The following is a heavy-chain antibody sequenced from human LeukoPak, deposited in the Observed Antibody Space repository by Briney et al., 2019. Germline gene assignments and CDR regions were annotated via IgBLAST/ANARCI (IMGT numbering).Heavy chain of an antibody. J-gene: IGHJ4*02. V-gene: IGHV4-39*07. Sequence: SETLSLTCTVSGGSISSGDYYWSWIRQPPGKGLEWIGEINHSGSTNYNPSLKSRVTISVDTSKNQFSLKLSSVTAADTAVYYCARGMRPLDYWGQGTLVTVSS. CDR3: ARGMRPLDY. CDR1: GGSISSGDYY. CDR2: INHSGST.